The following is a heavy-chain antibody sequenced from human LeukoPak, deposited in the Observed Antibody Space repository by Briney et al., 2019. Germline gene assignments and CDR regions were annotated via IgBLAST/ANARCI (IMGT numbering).Heavy chain of an antibody. CDR3: AREPYYNYYRDV. CDR2: INPSGGRT. CDR1: GYSFTGYY. Sequence: ASVNVSCKASGYSFTGYYTHWVRQAPGQGLEWMAMINPSGGRTTDEQKYQGRVIVTRDMSKSTVYLELSSMRSEDTAVYFCAREPYYNYYRDVWGKGTTVTVPS. V-gene: IGHV1-46*01. J-gene: IGHJ6*03.